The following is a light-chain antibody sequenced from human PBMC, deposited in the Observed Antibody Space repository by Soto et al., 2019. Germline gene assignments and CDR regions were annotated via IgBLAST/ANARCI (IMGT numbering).Light chain of an antibody. CDR2: AAS. V-gene: IGKV1-39*01. J-gene: IGKJ1*01. CDR3: QQYNSYPGT. CDR1: QSISSY. Sequence: DIQMTQSPSSLSASLGARVTITSRASQSISSYLNWYQQNPGKAPKLLSYAASSLESGVPSRFRGSGSGTEFTLTISSLQPDDFATYYCQQYNSYPGTFGQGTKVDIK.